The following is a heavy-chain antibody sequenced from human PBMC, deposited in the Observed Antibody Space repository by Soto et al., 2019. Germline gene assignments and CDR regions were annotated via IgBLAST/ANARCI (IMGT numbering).Heavy chain of an antibody. CDR1: GGSISSGGYS. J-gene: IGHJ6*01. CDR2: IYHSGST. Sequence: PSGTLSLTCAVSGGSISSGGYSWSWIRQPPGKGLEWIGYIYHSGSTYYNPSLKSRVTISVDRSKNQFSLKLSSVTAADTAVYYGARVPGPRGQGTTVTVSS. V-gene: IGHV4-30-2*01. CDR3: ARVPGP.